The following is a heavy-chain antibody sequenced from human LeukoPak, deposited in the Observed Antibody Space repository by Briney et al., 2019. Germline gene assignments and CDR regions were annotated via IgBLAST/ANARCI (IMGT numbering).Heavy chain of an antibody. CDR1: DDSFSSHY. J-gene: IGHJ3*02. V-gene: IGHV4-59*11. CDR2: ISYIGST. CDR3: ARDLVTVTKGSDI. D-gene: IGHD4-17*01. Sequence: NPSETLSLTCAVSDDSFSSHYWTLIRQPPGKGLEWIGYISYIGSTNYNPSLKSRSTFSIDTSKNQFSLKLTSVTAADTAVYYCARDLVTVTKGSDIWGQGTMVSVSS.